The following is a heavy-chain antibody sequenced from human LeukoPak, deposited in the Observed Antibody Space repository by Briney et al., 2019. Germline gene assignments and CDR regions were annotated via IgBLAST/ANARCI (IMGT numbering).Heavy chain of an antibody. CDR3: ATGSPRTVISYYYGMDV. CDR2: ISVSGDST. V-gene: IGHV3-23*01. Sequence: GGSLRLSCAASGFTFSSYAMSWVRLAPGKGLEWASAISVSGDSTYYADSVKGRFTISRDNSKNTLYLQMNSLRADDTAVYYCATGSPRTVISYYYGMDVWGQGTTVTVSS. CDR1: GFTFSSYA. J-gene: IGHJ6*02. D-gene: IGHD2-8*02.